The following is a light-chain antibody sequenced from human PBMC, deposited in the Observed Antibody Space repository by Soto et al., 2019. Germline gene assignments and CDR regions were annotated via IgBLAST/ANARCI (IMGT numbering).Light chain of an antibody. V-gene: IGLV2-14*01. CDR2: EVT. CDR3: SSYTSINTFV. CDR1: SSDVGGYEY. J-gene: IGLJ1*01. Sequence: QSALTQPASVSGSPGQSITISCTGTSSDVGGYEYVSWYQQHPGKAPKLMIYEVTNRPSGVSNRFSGSKSGNTASLTISGLQTEDEADYYCSSYTSINTFVFGTGTKVNV.